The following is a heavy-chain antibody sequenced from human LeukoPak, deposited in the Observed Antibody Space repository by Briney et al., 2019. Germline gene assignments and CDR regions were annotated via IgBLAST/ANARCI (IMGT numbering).Heavy chain of an antibody. V-gene: IGHV3-30*18. Sequence: GGSLRLSCAASGFTFSSYGMHWVRQAPGKGLEWVAVISYDGSNKYYADSVKGRFTISRDNSKNTLYLQMNSLRAEDTAVYYCAKSGTIFGVVYYYYYMDVWGKGTTVTVSS. D-gene: IGHD3-3*01. J-gene: IGHJ6*03. CDR1: GFTFSSYG. CDR3: AKSGTIFGVVYYYYYMDV. CDR2: ISYDGSNK.